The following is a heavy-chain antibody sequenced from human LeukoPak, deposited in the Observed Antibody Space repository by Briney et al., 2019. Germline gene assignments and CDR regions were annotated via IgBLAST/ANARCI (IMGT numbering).Heavy chain of an antibody. CDR2: INHSGST. V-gene: IGHV4-34*01. D-gene: IGHD3-10*01. CDR3: AGEPSYGSGSLARDY. CDR1: GGSFSGYY. J-gene: IGHJ4*02. Sequence: SETLSLTCAVYGGSFSGYYWSWIRQPPGKGLEWIGEINHSGSTNYNPSLKSRVTISVDTSKNQFSLKLSSVTAADTAVYYCAGEPSYGSGSLARDYWGQGTLVTVSS.